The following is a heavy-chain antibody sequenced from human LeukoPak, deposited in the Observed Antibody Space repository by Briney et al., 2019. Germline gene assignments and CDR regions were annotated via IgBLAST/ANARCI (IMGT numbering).Heavy chain of an antibody. V-gene: IGHV3-21*06. D-gene: IGHD3-10*02. Sequence: GGSLRLSCAASGFTFSTYSMSWVRQASGKGLEWVSSISSNSRYIYYADSMRGRFTISRDNAKNSLYLQMNSLKPEDTAVYYCAELGITMIGGVWGKGTTVTISS. CDR3: AELGITMIGGV. CDR2: ISSNSRYI. J-gene: IGHJ6*04. CDR1: GFTFSTYS.